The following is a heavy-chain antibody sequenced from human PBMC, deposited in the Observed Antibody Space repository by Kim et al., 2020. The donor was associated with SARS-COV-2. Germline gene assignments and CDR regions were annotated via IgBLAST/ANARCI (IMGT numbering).Heavy chain of an antibody. V-gene: IGHV1-69*06. D-gene: IGHD3-9*01. CDR3: ARDKESYDILTGYYKVHAFDI. CDR1: GGTFSSYA. CDR2: IIPIFGTA. J-gene: IGHJ3*02. Sequence: SVKVSCKASGGTFSSYAISWVRQAPGQGLEWMGGIIPIFGTANYAQKFQGRVTITADKSTSTAYMELSSLRSEDTAVYYCARDKESYDILTGYYKVHAFDIWGQGTMVTVSS.